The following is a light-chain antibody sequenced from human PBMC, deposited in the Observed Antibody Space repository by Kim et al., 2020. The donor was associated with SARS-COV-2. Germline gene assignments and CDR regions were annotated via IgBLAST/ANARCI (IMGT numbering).Light chain of an antibody. CDR3: QQCGDSPVT. J-gene: IGKJ1*01. Sequence: EIVLTQSPGTLSLSPGERATLTCRASQSISSSYLAWYQQKAGQAPRLLIYGASTRATGIPDRFSGSGSGTDFTLTISRLEPEDFALYYCQQCGDSPVTFGQGTKVDIK. V-gene: IGKV3-20*01. CDR2: GAS. CDR1: QSISSSY.